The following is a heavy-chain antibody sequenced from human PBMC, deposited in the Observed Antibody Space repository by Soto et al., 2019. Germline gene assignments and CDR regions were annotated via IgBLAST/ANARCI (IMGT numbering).Heavy chain of an antibody. CDR3: ASIVVVITGLDY. D-gene: IGHD3-22*01. V-gene: IGHV3-30-3*01. Sequence: LRLSCAASGFTFSSYAMHWVRQAPGKGLEWVAVISYDGSNKYYADSVKGRFTISRDNSKNTLYLQMNSLRAEDTAVYYCASIVVVITGLDYWGQGTLVTVSS. CDR1: GFTFSSYA. J-gene: IGHJ4*02. CDR2: ISYDGSNK.